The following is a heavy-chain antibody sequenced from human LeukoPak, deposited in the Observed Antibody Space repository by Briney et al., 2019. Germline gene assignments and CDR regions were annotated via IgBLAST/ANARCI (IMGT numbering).Heavy chain of an antibody. Sequence: GGSLRLSCAASGFTVSSNYMSWVSQAPGKGLEWVSVIYSGGSTYYADSVKGRFTISRDNSKNTLYLQMNSLRAEDTAVYYCARGPDYSKPFDYWGQGTLVTVSS. D-gene: IGHD4-11*01. CDR1: GFTVSSNY. J-gene: IGHJ4*02. V-gene: IGHV3-66*01. CDR3: ARGPDYSKPFDY. CDR2: IYSGGST.